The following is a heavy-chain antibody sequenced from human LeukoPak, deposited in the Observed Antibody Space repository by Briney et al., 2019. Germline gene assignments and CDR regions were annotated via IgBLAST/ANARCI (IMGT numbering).Heavy chain of an antibody. J-gene: IGHJ4*02. CDR3: ARGWWGKVYSY. CDR2: INHSGST. D-gene: IGHD2-15*01. Sequence: GSLRLSCAASGFTFSSYWMSWVRQPPGKGLEWIGEINHSGSTNYNPSLKSRVTISVDTSKNQFSLKLSSVTAADTAVYYCARGWWGKVYSYWGQGTLVTVSS. CDR1: GFTFSSYW. V-gene: IGHV4-34*01.